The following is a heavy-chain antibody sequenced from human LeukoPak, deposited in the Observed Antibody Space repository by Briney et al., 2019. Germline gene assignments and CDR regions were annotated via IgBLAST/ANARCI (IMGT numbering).Heavy chain of an antibody. V-gene: IGHV1-2*02. CDR2: TNPNSGGT. D-gene: IGHD2-15*01. CDR3: ARYKSIGYCSGGDCYADNWFDP. CDR1: GYTFTGYY. Sequence: VASVKVSCKASGYTFTGYYIHWVRQAPGQGLEWMGWTNPNSGGTSYAQKFQGRVTMTRDTSISTAYMELSSLRSDDTAVYYCARYKSIGYCSGGDCYADNWFDPWGQGTLVTVSS. J-gene: IGHJ5*02.